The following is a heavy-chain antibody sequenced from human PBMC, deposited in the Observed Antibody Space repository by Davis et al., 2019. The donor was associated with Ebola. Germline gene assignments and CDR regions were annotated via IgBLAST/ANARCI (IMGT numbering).Heavy chain of an antibody. Sequence: GESLKISCKGSGYSFTSYWIGCLRQMPGKGPEWMGIIYPGDSDTRYSPSFQGQVTISADKFISTAYLQWSSLKASDTAMYYCARQIVVVVAASKTGRFDPWGQGTLVTVSS. CDR1: GYSFTSYW. D-gene: IGHD2-15*01. CDR2: IYPGDSDT. J-gene: IGHJ5*02. V-gene: IGHV5-51*01. CDR3: ARQIVVVVAASKTGRFDP.